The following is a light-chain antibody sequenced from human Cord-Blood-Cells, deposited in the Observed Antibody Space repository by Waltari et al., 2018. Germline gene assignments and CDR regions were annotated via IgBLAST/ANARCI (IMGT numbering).Light chain of an antibody. V-gene: IGLV2-23*03. CDR3: CSYAGSSTFEV. CDR1: SRDAGSYNL. J-gene: IGLJ2*01. CDR2: AGS. Sequence: QSALTQPASVSGSPGQSITISCTGTSRDAGSYNLVSWSQQHPGKAPKRMIYAGSKRPSGVSNRFSGSKSGNTASLTISGLQAEDEADYYCCSYAGSSTFEVFGGGTKLTVL.